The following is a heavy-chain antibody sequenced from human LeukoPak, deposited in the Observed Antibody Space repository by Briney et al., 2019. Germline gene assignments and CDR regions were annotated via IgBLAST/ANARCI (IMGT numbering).Heavy chain of an antibody. D-gene: IGHD4-17*01. Sequence: PGGSLRLSCAASGFAFSNYVMQWVRQAPGKGLEWVALIAHDGSNKYYADSVKGRFTISRDNAKNSLYLQMNSLRAEDTAVYYCAREGDDYGDYVDYYYYYYMDVWGKGTTVTISS. CDR1: GFAFSNYV. CDR2: IAHDGSNK. CDR3: AREGDDYGDYVDYYYYYYMDV. V-gene: IGHV3-30*03. J-gene: IGHJ6*03.